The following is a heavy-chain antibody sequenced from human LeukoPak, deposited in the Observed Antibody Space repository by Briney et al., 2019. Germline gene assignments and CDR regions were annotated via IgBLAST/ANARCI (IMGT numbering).Heavy chain of an antibody. CDR2: IYHSGST. Sequence: SETLSLTCTVSGGSISSGGYYWSWIRQPPGKGLEWIGYIYHSGSTYYNPSLKSRVTISVDRSKNQFSLKLSSVTAADTAVYYCARCKYTIFGVVIYFDYWGQGTLVTVSS. J-gene: IGHJ4*02. V-gene: IGHV4-30-2*01. CDR3: ARCKYTIFGVVIYFDY. D-gene: IGHD3-3*01. CDR1: GGSISSGGYY.